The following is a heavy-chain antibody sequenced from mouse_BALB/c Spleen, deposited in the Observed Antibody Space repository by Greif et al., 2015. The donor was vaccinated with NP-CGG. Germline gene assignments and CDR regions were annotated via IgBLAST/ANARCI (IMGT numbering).Heavy chain of an antibody. J-gene: IGHJ4*01. CDR2: ISSGGST. Sequence: EVQRVESGGGLVKPGGSLKLSCAASGFTFSSYAMSWVRQTPEKRLEWVASISSGGSTYYPDSVKGRFTISRDNARNILYLQMSSLRSEDTAMYYCARGMDYRYDDAMDYWGQGTSVTVSS. CDR1: GFTFSSYA. V-gene: IGHV5-6-5*01. CDR3: ARGMDYRYDDAMDY. D-gene: IGHD2-14*01.